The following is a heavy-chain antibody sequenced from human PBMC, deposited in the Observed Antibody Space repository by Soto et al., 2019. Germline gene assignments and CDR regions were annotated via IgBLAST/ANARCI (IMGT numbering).Heavy chain of an antibody. CDR3: AKVVGATTMGDY. V-gene: IGHV3-23*01. D-gene: IGHD1-26*01. J-gene: IGHJ4*02. CDR2: ISGSGGST. Sequence: EVQLLESGGGLVQPGGSLRLSCAASGFTFSSYAMSWVRQAPGKGLEWVSAISGSGGSTYYADSVKGRFTISRDNSKNTQYMQMNSLRAEDTAVYYCAKVVGATTMGDYWGQGTLLTVSS. CDR1: GFTFSSYA.